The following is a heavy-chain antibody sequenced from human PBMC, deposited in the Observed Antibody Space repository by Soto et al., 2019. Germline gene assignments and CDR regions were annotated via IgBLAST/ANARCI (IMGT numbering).Heavy chain of an antibody. V-gene: IGHV4-59*01. J-gene: IGHJ6*02. D-gene: IGHD2-21*01. CDR3: ARDLFGYCGTECYTLSV. Sequence: SETLSLTCTVSGVSISGYYWSWILQPPWKGLEWIGYMYNTGSTVYNPSFKSRVTISVDTSKNQFSLKLNSVTAADTAVYYCARDLFGYCGTECYTLSVCGQGTKVPVSS. CDR1: GVSISGYY. CDR2: MYNTGST.